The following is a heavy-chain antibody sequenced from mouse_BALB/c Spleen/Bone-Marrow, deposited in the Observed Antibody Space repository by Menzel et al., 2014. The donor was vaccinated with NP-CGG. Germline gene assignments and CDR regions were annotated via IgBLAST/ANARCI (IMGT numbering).Heavy chain of an antibody. CDR3: ARSYYVSSPYAMDY. J-gene: IGHJ4*01. CDR1: GYTFTSYW. CDR2: IAPGSGNI. Sequence: DLVKPGAPVKLSCKASGYTFTSYWINWVQQRPGQGLEWIGRIAPGSGNIYYNEMFKVKATLTVDASSSTAYIQLSSLSSEDSAVYFCARSYYVSSPYAMDYWGQGTSVTVSS. V-gene: IGHV1S41*01. D-gene: IGHD1-1*01.